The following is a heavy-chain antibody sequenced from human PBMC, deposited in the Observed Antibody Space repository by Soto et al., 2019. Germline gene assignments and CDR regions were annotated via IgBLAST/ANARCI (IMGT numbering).Heavy chain of an antibody. D-gene: IGHD2-2*01. CDR2: ITGGGSTT. V-gene: IGHV3-23*01. J-gene: IGHJ4*02. Sequence: GGSLRLSCAASGFTFSSYALNWVRQAPGKGLEWVSGITGGGSTTFYAGSVKGRFTISRDNSRNTVYLQMNSVRAEDTAVYYCAKEMSSTSCLTFDYWGQGTLVTVS. CDR3: AKEMSSTSCLTFDY. CDR1: GFTFSSYA.